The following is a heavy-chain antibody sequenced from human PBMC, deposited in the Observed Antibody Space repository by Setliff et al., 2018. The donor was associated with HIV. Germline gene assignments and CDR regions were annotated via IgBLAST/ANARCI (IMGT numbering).Heavy chain of an antibody. Sequence: ASVKVSCKASGGTLNSHAINWVRQAPGQGLEWMGGIIPIIGTTNYAQRFQGRVTITADESTSTAYMQLSSLRSEDTAVYYCAKDRGRGNWLDPWGQGTLVTVSS. V-gene: IGHV1-69*13. J-gene: IGHJ5*02. CDR3: AKDRGRGNWLDP. CDR2: IIPIIGTT. CDR1: GGTLNSHA. D-gene: IGHD3-16*01.